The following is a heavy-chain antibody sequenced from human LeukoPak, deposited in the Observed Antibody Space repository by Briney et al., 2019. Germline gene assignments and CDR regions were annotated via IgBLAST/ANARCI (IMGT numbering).Heavy chain of an antibody. V-gene: IGHV4-31*03. D-gene: IGHD3-22*01. Sequence: SQTLSLTCTVSGGSISSGGYYWSWIRQHPGKGLEWIGYIYYSGSTYYNPSLKSRVTISVDTSKNQFSLKLSSVTAADTAVYYCARVRDGYYDSSGYYVDYWGQGTLVTVSS. CDR1: GGSISSGGYY. J-gene: IGHJ4*02. CDR3: ARVRDGYYDSSGYYVDY. CDR2: IYYSGST.